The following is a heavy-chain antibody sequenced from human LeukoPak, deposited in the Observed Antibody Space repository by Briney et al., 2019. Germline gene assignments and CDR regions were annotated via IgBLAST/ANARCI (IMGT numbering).Heavy chain of an antibody. CDR3: ARGAGGDIVVVVAAKGYFDY. D-gene: IGHD2-15*01. Sequence: GGSLRLSCAASGFTFSSYWMSWVRQAPGKGLEWVANIKQDGSEKYYVDSVKGRFTISRDNAKNSLYLQMNSLRAEDTAVYYCARGAGGDIVVVVAAKGYFDYWGQGTLVTVSS. CDR2: IKQDGSEK. J-gene: IGHJ4*02. V-gene: IGHV3-7*01. CDR1: GFTFSSYW.